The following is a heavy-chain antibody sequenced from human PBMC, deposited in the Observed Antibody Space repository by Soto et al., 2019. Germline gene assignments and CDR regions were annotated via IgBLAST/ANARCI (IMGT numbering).Heavy chain of an antibody. Sequence: PGASLKISCTGSGYRFTSYWIGWVRPMPGKGLEWMGIIYPGDSDTRYSPSFQGQVTISADKSISTAYLQWSSLKASDTAMYYCARHLISSSWFYDYWGQGTLVTVSS. J-gene: IGHJ4*02. CDR3: ARHLISSSWFYDY. V-gene: IGHV5-51*01. D-gene: IGHD6-13*01. CDR1: GYRFTSYW. CDR2: IYPGDSDT.